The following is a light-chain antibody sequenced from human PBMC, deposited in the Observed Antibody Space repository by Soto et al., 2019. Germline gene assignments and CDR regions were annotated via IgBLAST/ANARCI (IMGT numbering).Light chain of an antibody. J-gene: IGKJ2*01. CDR2: GAS. V-gene: IGKV3-20*01. Sequence: EIVLTQSPGTLSLSPGERATLSCRASQSVSSSYLARYQQKPRQAPRLLIYGASRSATRNTERFSGGGSGRDFTLTISRLEPEDCAVYYCDQYCSSRLYTFGQGTKLEIK. CDR3: DQYCSSRLYT. CDR1: QSVSSSY.